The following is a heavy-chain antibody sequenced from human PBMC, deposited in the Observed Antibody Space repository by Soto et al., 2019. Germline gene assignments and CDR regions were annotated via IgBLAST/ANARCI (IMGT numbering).Heavy chain of an antibody. CDR3: AKGVSSGDYYLGY. V-gene: IGHV3-30*18. D-gene: IGHD2-21*02. CDR2: ISPDGGNK. Sequence: QVQLVESGGGVVQPGTSLRLSCAASGFTFSTYGMHWVRQAPGKGLEWVAVISPDGGNKYYADSVKGRFTISRDNSKNTVSQQLISLRAEDTAVYYGAKGVSSGDYYLGYWGQGTLVTVPS. J-gene: IGHJ4*02. CDR1: GFTFSTYG.